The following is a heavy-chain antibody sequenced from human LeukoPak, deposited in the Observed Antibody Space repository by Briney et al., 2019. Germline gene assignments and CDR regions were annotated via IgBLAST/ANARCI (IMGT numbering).Heavy chain of an antibody. CDR2: ISSGGTT. J-gene: IGHJ4*02. V-gene: IGHV3-53*01. Sequence: LSGGSLRLSCAASGFTVSNNYMTWVRQAPGEELEWVSIISSGGTTYYADSVKGRFTVSRDNSKNTLSLQMNSLRAEDTAVYYCTRLSRYGNRWYYVDYWGQGTLVTVSS. D-gene: IGHD6-13*01. CDR1: GFTVSNNY. CDR3: TRLSRYGNRWYYVDY.